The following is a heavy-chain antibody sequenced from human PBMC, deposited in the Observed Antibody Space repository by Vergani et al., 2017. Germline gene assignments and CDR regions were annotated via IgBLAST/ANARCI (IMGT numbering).Heavy chain of an antibody. CDR2: ISGRGGNT. CDR3: AKARDPNCKGGNCYSYYYGLDL. D-gene: IGHD2-21*01. V-gene: IGHV3-23*01. Sequence: EVQLLESGGNLIQPGGSLRLSWGASGFTFSIYAMTWVRLAPGKGLQWVSTISGRGGNTFHTDSVKGRFTNSRDNSKDPLYLQMNSLRVEDTAIYYCAKARDPNCKGGNCYSYYYGLDLWGQGTTVTVSS. CDR1: GFTFSIYA. J-gene: IGHJ6*02.